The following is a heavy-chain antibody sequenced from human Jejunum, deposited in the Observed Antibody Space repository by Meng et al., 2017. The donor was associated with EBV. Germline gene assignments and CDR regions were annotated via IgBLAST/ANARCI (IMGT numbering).Heavy chain of an antibody. Sequence: QVQLQESGPRLAKPSGTLPLTCVVSGGSISDNDWWSWVRQPPGKGLEWLGEIYHGGGTNYNPSLESRVTISVDKSKNQFSLKLNSVTVADTAVYYCAGNGYYALEYWGPGILVTVSS. CDR2: IYHGGGT. CDR3: AGNGYYALEY. CDR1: GGSISDNDW. V-gene: IGHV4-4*02. D-gene: IGHD3-22*01. J-gene: IGHJ4*02.